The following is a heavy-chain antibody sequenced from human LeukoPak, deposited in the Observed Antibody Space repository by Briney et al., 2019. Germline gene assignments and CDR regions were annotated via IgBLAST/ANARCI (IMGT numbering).Heavy chain of an antibody. CDR1: GGSISSYY. CDR2: IYYSGTT. V-gene: IGHV4-59*08. J-gene: IGHJ2*01. CDR3: AKTVAGYWYFDL. D-gene: IGHD6-19*01. Sequence: SETLSLTCTVSGGSISSYYWSWIRQPPGKGLEWIGYIYYSGTTNYNPSLKSRVTISVDPSKNQFSLKLNSVTAADTAVYYCAKTVAGYWYFDLWGRGTLVTVSS.